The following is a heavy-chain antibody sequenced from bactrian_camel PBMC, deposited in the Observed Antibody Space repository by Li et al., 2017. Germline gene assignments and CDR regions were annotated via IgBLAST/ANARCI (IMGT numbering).Heavy chain of an antibody. CDR3: AKDDTPGTVRWLNY. Sequence: VQLVESGGGSVQAGGSLRLSGAASGLTFDSYDMTWVRQALGKGLEWVSGISYDGRSKNYADSVKGRFTISRDNAQNTVYLQLNSLKTEDMGVYYCAKDDTPGTVRWLNYWGQGTQVTVS. CDR1: GLTFDSYD. J-gene: IGHJ4*01. V-gene: IGHV3S40*01. D-gene: IGHD6*01. CDR2: ISYDGRSK.